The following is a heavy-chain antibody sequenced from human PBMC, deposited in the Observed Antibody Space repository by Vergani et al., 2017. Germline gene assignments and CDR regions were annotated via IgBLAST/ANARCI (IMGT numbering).Heavy chain of an antibody. V-gene: IGHV1-46*01. CDR1: GYTFTSYY. Sequence: QVQLVQSGAEVKKPGASVKVSCKASGYTFTSYYMHWVRQAPGQGLEWMGIINPSGGSTSYAQKFQGRVTMTRDTSTSTVYMELSSLRSEDTAVYYCARDLRIAARRPGGLSYWGQGTLVTVSS. CDR3: ARDLRIAARRPGGLSY. D-gene: IGHD6-6*01. CDR2: INPSGGST. J-gene: IGHJ4*02.